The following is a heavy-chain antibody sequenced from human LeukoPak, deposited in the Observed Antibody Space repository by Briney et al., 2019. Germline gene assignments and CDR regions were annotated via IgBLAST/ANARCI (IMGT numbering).Heavy chain of an antibody. V-gene: IGHV3-21*01. Sequence: PGGSLRLSCGASGFSFSSYGMSWVRQAPGKGLEWVSSISSSSSYIYYADSVKGRFTISRDNAKNSLYLQMNSLRAEDTAVYYCATWEDTAMVTGFDYWGQGTLVTVSS. CDR1: GFSFSSYG. CDR3: ATWEDTAMVTGFDY. J-gene: IGHJ4*02. CDR2: ISSSSSYI. D-gene: IGHD5-18*01.